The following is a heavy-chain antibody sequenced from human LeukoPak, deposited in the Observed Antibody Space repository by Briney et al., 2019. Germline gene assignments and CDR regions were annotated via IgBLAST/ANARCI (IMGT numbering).Heavy chain of an antibody. V-gene: IGHV1-18*01. CDR2: ISAYNGNT. D-gene: IGHD3-9*01. Sequence: GASVKVSCKASGYTFTSYGISWVRQAPGQGLEWMGWISAYNGNTNCAQKLQGRVTMTTDTSTSTAYMELRSLRSDDTAVYYCARGMSLTGYYWDNWFDPWGQGTLVTVSS. CDR3: ARGMSLTGYYWDNWFDP. CDR1: GYTFTSYG. J-gene: IGHJ5*02.